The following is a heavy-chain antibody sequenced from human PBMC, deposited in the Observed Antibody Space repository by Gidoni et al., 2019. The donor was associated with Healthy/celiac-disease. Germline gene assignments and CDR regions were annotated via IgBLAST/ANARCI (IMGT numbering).Heavy chain of an antibody. J-gene: IGHJ5*02. CDR3: ARHLGGIAAAGTEGGWFDP. CDR1: AYSFTSYW. D-gene: IGHD6-13*01. CDR2: IYPGDSDT. V-gene: IGHV5-51*01. Sequence: EVQLVQSGAEVKKPGESLNISCKGSAYSFTSYWIGWVRQMPGKGLEWMGIIYPGDSDTRYSPSCQGKVTISADKSISTAYLQWSSLKASDTAMYYCARHLGGIAAAGTEGGWFDPWGQGTLVTVSS.